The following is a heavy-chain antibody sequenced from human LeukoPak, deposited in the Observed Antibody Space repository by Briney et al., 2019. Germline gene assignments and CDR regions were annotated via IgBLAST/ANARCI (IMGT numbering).Heavy chain of an antibody. V-gene: IGHV5-51*01. CDR3: VRRTTGEYYFDY. Sequence: GESLKISCKVSGYRFNIYWIGWVRQMSGRGPEWMGIIYPGDSDIRYSPSFQGQVNISADKSISTAYLQWNSLKASDTAMYYCVRRTTGEYYFDYWGQGTLVTVSS. CDR1: GYRFNIYW. J-gene: IGHJ4*02. CDR2: IYPGDSDI. D-gene: IGHD7-27*01.